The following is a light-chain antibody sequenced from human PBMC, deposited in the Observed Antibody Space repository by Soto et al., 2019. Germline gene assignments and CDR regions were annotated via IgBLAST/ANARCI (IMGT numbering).Light chain of an antibody. CDR3: QKYNNWPRT. V-gene: IGKV3-15*01. J-gene: IGKJ1*01. CDR2: GAS. Sequence: EIVMTQSPATLSVSPGERATLSCRASQSVSSNLAWYQQKPGQAPRLLIYGASTRATGIPARFSGSGSGTEFTLTISSLQSEDFEVYYCQKYNNWPRTFGQGTRWIS. CDR1: QSVSSN.